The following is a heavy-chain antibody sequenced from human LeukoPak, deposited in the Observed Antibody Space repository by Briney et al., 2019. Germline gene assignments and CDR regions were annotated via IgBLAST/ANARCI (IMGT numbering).Heavy chain of an antibody. J-gene: IGHJ4*02. V-gene: IGHV4-31*03. CDR2: IFYGGST. CDR1: VASVTSRRYY. D-gene: IGHD1-1*01. Sequence: PSQTLPLTRTVTVASVTSRRYYWRWIPHPPGKALVWIGYIFYGGSTYYNPSLESRVTISVDTSTNQFSLNLSSVTAADTAVYYCARNPETASFDYWGQGTLVTVSS. CDR3: ARNPETASFDY.